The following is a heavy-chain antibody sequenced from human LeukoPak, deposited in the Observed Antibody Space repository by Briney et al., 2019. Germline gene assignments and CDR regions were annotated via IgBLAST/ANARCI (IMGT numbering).Heavy chain of an antibody. CDR3: ARGPGGNYF. Sequence: GSLRLSCAASGFTFSSYEMNWVRQAPGKGLEWVSYISSGGRTTYYADSVKGRFTISRDNAQNSLYLQMNSLRAEDTAVYYCARGPGGNYFRGQGTLVTVSS. CDR2: ISSGGRTT. J-gene: IGHJ4*02. CDR1: GFTFSSYE. V-gene: IGHV3-48*03. D-gene: IGHD3-10*01.